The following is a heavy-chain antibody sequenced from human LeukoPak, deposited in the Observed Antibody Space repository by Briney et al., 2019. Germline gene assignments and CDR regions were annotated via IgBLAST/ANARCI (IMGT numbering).Heavy chain of an antibody. CDR2: IRTDGSNT. CDR1: GFTFSTYW. CDR3: AGETVPRGLGN. V-gene: IGHV3-74*01. J-gene: IGHJ4*02. Sequence: PGGSLRLSCAASGFTFSTYWMHWVRQAPGKGLVWVSRIRTDGSNTDYADSVKGRFTISRDNAKSTLYLQMNSLRVEDTAVYYCAGETVPRGLGNWGQGTLVSVSS. D-gene: IGHD2-2*01.